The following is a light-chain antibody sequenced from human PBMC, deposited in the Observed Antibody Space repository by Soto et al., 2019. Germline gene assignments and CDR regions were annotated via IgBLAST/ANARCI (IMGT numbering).Light chain of an antibody. CDR3: QSYDSSHYV. J-gene: IGLJ1*01. CDR1: SSNIGAGYD. CDR2: GNS. V-gene: IGLV1-40*01. Sequence: QSVLTQPPSVSGAPGQRVTISCTGRSSNIGAGYDVHWYQQPPGTAPKLLIYGNSNRPSGVPDRFSGSKSGTSASLAISGLQAEDEADYYCQSYDSSHYVFGTGTKVTVX.